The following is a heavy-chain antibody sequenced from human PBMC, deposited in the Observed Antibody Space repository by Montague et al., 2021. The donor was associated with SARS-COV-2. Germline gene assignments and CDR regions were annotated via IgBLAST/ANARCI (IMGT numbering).Heavy chain of an antibody. CDR2: IYYSGTT. Sequence: TLSLTCTVSGNSVNTGGYYWSWIRQLPGKGLEWIGYIYYSGTTSYNPSLQSRLIISVDTSKNQFSLSLTSVTAADTAVYYCARAVATNYNFWSGYSRVPDANWFDPWGQGTLVTVSS. D-gene: IGHD3-3*01. V-gene: IGHV4-31*03. J-gene: IGHJ5*02. CDR1: GNSVNTGGYY. CDR3: ARAVATNYNFWSGYSRVPDANWFDP.